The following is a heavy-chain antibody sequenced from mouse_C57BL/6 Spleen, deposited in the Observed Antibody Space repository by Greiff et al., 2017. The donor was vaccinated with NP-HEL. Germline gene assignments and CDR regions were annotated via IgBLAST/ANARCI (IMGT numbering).Heavy chain of an antibody. V-gene: IGHV5-4*01. D-gene: IGHD4-1*01. CDR3: ARDRVGRPFAY. CDR1: GFTFSSYA. CDR2: ISDGGSYT. Sequence: DVKLVESGGGLVKPGGSLKLSCAASGFTFSSYAMSWVRQTPEKRLEWVATISDGGSYTYYPDNVKGRFTISRDNAKNNLYLQMSHLKAEDTAMYYWARDRVGRPFAYWGQGTLVTVSA. J-gene: IGHJ3*01.